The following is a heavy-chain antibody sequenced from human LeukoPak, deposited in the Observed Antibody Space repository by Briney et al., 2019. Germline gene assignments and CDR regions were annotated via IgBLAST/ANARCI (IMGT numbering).Heavy chain of an antibody. CDR1: GGSFSGYY. J-gene: IGHJ6*02. Sequence: PSETLSLTCAVYGGSFSGYYWSWIRQPPGKGLEWIGEINHSGSTNYNPSLKSRVTISVDTSKNQFSLKLSSVTAADTAVYYCARGGRNPKYYYYYGMDVWGQGTTITVSS. D-gene: IGHD1-14*01. CDR3: ARGGRNPKYYYYYGMDV. V-gene: IGHV4-34*01. CDR2: INHSGST.